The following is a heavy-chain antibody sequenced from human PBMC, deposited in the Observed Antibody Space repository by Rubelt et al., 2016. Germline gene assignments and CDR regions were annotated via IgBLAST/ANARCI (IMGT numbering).Heavy chain of an antibody. Sequence: YNMNWVRQAPGKGLEWVSAIRGSGSTQDADSVKGRFTTSRDNSRNTLYLQLNSLRAEDTAVYFCAKETRGYSGYVNWGQGALVTVSS. J-gene: IGHJ4*02. V-gene: IGHV3-23*01. CDR1: YN. CDR3: AKETRGYSGYVN. D-gene: IGHD5-12*01. CDR2: IRGSGST.